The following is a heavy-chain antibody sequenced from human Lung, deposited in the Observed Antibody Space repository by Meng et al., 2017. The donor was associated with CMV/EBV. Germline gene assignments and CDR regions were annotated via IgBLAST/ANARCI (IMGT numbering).Heavy chain of an antibody. V-gene: IGHV3-23*01. CDR3: AKGENYFDSSGLDY. Sequence: GESLKISCTGSGFTFRNCAMSWVRQAPGKGLEFVSSISGGGDNTYYTDSVKGRFIISRDNSKNTLYLQMDSLRAEDTALYYCAKGENYFDSSGLDYWVQGSXVTVAS. J-gene: IGHJ4*02. CDR2: ISGGGDNT. CDR1: GFTFRNCA. D-gene: IGHD3-22*01.